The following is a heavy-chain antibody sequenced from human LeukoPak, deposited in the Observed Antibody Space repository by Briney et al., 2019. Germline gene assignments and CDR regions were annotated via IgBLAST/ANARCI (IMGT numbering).Heavy chain of an antibody. CDR1: GGSITSGRYY. J-gene: IGHJ6*03. CDR3: ARGVVTDDYYMDV. V-gene: IGHV4-61*02. CDR2: LYTNDNT. Sequence: PSQTLSLTCSVSGGSITSGRYYWTCIRQPAGKGLEWIGRLYTNDNTNYDPSLESRVSISVGTSKSQFYLQLTSVTAADTAVYFCARGVVTDDYYMDVWGKGITVIVSS. D-gene: IGHD2-21*02.